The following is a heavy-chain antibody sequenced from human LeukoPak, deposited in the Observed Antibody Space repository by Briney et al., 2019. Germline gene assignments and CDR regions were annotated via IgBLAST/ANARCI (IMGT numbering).Heavy chain of an antibody. CDR3: ARGGRVRGVIITAYYFDY. CDR1: GGTFSSYA. J-gene: IGHJ4*02. V-gene: IGHV1-69*13. CDR2: IIPIFGTA. Sequence: SVKVSCKASGGTFSSYAISWVRQAPGPGLEWMGGIIPIFGTANYAQKFQGRVTITADESTSTAYMELSSLRSEDTAVYYCARGGRVRGVIITAYYFDYWGQGTLVTVSS. D-gene: IGHD3-10*01.